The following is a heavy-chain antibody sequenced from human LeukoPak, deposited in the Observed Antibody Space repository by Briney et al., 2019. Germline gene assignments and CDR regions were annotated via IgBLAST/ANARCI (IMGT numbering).Heavy chain of an antibody. V-gene: IGHV4-39*01. CDR2: IYYSGST. D-gene: IGHD1-14*01. CDR3: ARLGSYFDY. J-gene: IGHJ4*02. CDR1: GGSFSSYY. Sequence: SETLSLTCAVYGGSFSSYYWGWIRQPPGKGLEWIGSIYYSGSTYYNPSLKSRVTISVDTSKNQFSLKLSSVTAADTAVYYCARLGSYFDYWGQGTLVTVSS.